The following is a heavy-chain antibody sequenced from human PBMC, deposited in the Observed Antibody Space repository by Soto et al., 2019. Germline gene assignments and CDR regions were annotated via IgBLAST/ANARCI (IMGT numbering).Heavy chain of an antibody. CDR1: GFTFSNFG. J-gene: IGHJ5*02. CDR2: ISGSGGST. Sequence: GGSLRLSCVASGFTFSNFGMHWVRQAPGKGLEWVSAISGSGGSTYYADSVKGRFTISRDNSKNTLYLQMNSLRAEDTAVYYCAKDRRLLSGTQNHNWFDPWGQGTLVTVSS. V-gene: IGHV3-23*01. D-gene: IGHD2-21*01. CDR3: AKDRRLLSGTQNHNWFDP.